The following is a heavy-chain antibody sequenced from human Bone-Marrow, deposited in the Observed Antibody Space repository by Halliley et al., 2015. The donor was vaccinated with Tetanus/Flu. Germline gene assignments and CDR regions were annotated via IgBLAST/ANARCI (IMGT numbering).Heavy chain of an antibody. CDR3: ARRRGYYYDNSGYYYGL. V-gene: IGHV4-4*02. J-gene: IGHJ4*02. CDR1: GASISSSHW. CDR2: IYHSGNT. Sequence: TLSLTCAVSGASISSSHWWSWVRQPPGKGLEWIGEIYHSGNTNYNPSLKSRVTISVDNSKNQFSLKLRSVTAADTAIYYCARRRGYYYDNSGYYYGLWGQGTLVTVSS. D-gene: IGHD3-22*01.